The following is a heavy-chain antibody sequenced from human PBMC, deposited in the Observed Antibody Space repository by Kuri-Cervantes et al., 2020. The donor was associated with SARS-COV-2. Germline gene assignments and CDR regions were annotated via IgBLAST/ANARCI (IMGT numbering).Heavy chain of an antibody. D-gene: IGHD6-13*01. CDR2: INPSGSST. Sequence: ASVNVSCQASGYTFTSYYMHWVRQAPGQGLEWMGIINPSGSSTSYAQKFQGRVTMTRDTSTSTVYMKLSSLRSEDTAVYYCAREDRAAADTFDYWGQGTLVTVSS. J-gene: IGHJ4*02. CDR3: AREDRAAADTFDY. CDR1: GYTFTSYY. V-gene: IGHV1-46*01.